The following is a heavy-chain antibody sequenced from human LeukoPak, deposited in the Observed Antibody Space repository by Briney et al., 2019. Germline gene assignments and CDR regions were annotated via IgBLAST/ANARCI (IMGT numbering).Heavy chain of an antibody. Sequence: GGSLRLSCAASGFTFSSYSMNWVRQAPGKGLEWVSYISTGGNTIYYPDSVKGRFTISRDNAKNSLYLQMNSLRAGDTAVYYCARALGDSSGSDAFDIWGQGTMVTVSS. V-gene: IGHV3-48*01. J-gene: IGHJ3*02. CDR1: GFTFSSYS. D-gene: IGHD3-22*01. CDR3: ARALGDSSGSDAFDI. CDR2: ISTGGNTI.